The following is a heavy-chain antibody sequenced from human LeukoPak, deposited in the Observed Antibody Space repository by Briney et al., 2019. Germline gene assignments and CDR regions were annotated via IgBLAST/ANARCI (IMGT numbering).Heavy chain of an antibody. CDR3: ARQDSGYDREFDY. V-gene: IGHV4-39*01. D-gene: IGHD5-12*01. CDR2: IYYSGIT. Sequence: SETLSLTCTVSGGTISSGSYYWGWIRQPPGKGPEWIGSIYYSGITYYNPSLKSRVTISVDTSKNQFSLKLSSVTAADTAVHYCARQDSGYDREFDYWGQGTLVTVSS. J-gene: IGHJ4*02. CDR1: GGTISSGSYY.